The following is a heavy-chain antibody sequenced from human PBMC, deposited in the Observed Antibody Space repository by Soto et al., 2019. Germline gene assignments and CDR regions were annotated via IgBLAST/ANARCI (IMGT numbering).Heavy chain of an antibody. V-gene: IGHV4-34*01. J-gene: IGHJ4*02. D-gene: IGHD4-17*01. CDR1: GGSFSGYY. CDR2: INHSGST. Sequence: PSETLSLTCAVYGGSFSGYYWSWIRQPPGKGLEWIGEINHSGSTNYNPSLKSRVTISVDTSKNQFSLKLSSVTAADTAVYYCAKAATVVTLYYFDYWGQGTLVTVSS. CDR3: AKAATVVTLYYFDY.